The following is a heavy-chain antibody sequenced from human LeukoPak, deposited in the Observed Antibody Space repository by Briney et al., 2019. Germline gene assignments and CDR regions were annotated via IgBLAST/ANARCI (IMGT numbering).Heavy chain of an antibody. V-gene: IGHV1-8*01. CDR1: GYTFTNYD. Sequence: ASVKVSCKTSGYTFTNYDINWVRQATGQGLEWMGWMNPNSGDTGYAHKFQGRVTMTANTSINTVYMELSSLRSEDTAVYYCARNGDYYDSSGYYPYYYYMDVWGKGTTVTVSS. J-gene: IGHJ6*03. CDR2: MNPNSGDT. D-gene: IGHD3-22*01. CDR3: ARNGDYYDSSGYYPYYYYMDV.